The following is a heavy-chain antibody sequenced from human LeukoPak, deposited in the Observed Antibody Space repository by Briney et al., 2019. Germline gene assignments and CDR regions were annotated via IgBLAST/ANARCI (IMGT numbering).Heavy chain of an antibody. Sequence: SETLSLTCTVSGGSISSYDWSWIRQPPGKALEWIGNIICSGSTNYNPSLKSRVTMSVDTSKNQFSLKLSSVTAADTAVYYCARLSYYDSTGYGVYYYYGMDVWGQGTAVIVSS. V-gene: IGHV4-59*01. J-gene: IGHJ6*02. CDR1: GGSISSYD. CDR3: ARLSYYDSTGYGVYYYYGMDV. CDR2: IICSGST. D-gene: IGHD3-22*01.